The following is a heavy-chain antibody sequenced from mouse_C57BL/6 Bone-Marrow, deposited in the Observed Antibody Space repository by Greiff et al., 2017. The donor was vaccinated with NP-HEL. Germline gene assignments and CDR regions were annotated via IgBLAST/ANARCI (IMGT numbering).Heavy chain of an antibody. J-gene: IGHJ4*01. CDR3: ARRPPYGRAMDY. CDR1: GYTFTSYW. V-gene: IGHV1-64*01. D-gene: IGHD1-2*01. Sequence: QVQLQQSGAELVKPGASVKLSCKASGYTFTSYWMHWVKQRPGQGLEWIGMIHPNSGSTNYNEKFKSKATLTVDKSSSTAYMQLSSLTSEDSAVYYCARRPPYGRAMDYWGQGTSVTVSS. CDR2: IHPNSGST.